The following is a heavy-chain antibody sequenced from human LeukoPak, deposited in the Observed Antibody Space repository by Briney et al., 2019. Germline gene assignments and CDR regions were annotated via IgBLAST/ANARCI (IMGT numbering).Heavy chain of an antibody. CDR2: IYYSGST. CDR3: ARRFLEWSGWFDP. D-gene: IGHD3-3*01. Sequence: PSETLSLTCTVSGGSISSSSYYWGWIRQPPGKGLEWIGSIYYSGSTYYNPSLKSRVTISVDTSKNQFSLKLSSVIAADTAVYYCARRFLEWSGWFDPWGQGTLVTVSS. CDR1: GGSISSSSYY. V-gene: IGHV4-39*01. J-gene: IGHJ5*02.